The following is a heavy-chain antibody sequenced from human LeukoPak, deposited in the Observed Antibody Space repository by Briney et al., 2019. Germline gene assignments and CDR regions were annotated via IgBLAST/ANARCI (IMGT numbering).Heavy chain of an antibody. CDR3: AKGLSVMATIQYYFDY. D-gene: IGHD5-12*01. CDR1: GFTFSSYA. V-gene: IGHV3-23*01. Sequence: GGSLRLSCAASGFTFSSYAMSWVRQAPGKGLEWVSAISGSGGSTYYADSVKGRFTISRDNSKNTLYLQMNSLRAEDTAVYYCAKGLSVMATIQYYFDYWGQGTLVTVSS. CDR2: ISGSGGST. J-gene: IGHJ4*02.